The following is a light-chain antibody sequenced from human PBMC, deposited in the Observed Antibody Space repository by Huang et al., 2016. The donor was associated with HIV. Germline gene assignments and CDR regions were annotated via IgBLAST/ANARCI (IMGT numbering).Light chain of an antibody. Sequence: DVQMTQTPSSLSESVGDRFTITCRASHSMRLYLNWYHKRPGKAPQVLIYATSILQSGVPSRCSGSGSGTDFTLTISSLQPEDFATYYCQQTYRTPLTFGGGTKVEIK. CDR2: ATS. CDR1: HSMRLY. J-gene: IGKJ4*01. V-gene: IGKV1-39*01. CDR3: QQTYRTPLT.